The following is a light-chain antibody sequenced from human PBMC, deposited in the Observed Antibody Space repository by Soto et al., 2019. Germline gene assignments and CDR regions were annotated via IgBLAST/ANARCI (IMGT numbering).Light chain of an antibody. CDR1: QSLRSSY. Sequence: PGERATLSCWASQSLRSSYLAWYQRKPGQAPRLLMFGASRRATGIPDRFNGSGSGTDFILTISRLEPEDVAVYYCQQHGTSPYTFGPGTVLEIK. CDR3: QQHGTSPYT. V-gene: IGKV3-20*01. J-gene: IGKJ2*01. CDR2: GAS.